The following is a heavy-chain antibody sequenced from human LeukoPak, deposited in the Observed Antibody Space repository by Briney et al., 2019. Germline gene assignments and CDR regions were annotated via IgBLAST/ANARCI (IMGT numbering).Heavy chain of an antibody. Sequence: SVKVSCTASGGTFSSYAISWVRQAPGQGLEWMGGIIPIFGTANYAQKFQGRVTITADESASTAYMELSSLRSEDTAVYYCARGLGGYCSSTSCFYAFDIWGQGTMVTVSS. CDR3: ARGLGGYCSSTSCFYAFDI. D-gene: IGHD2-2*01. J-gene: IGHJ3*02. CDR2: IIPIFGTA. V-gene: IGHV1-69*13. CDR1: GGTFSSYA.